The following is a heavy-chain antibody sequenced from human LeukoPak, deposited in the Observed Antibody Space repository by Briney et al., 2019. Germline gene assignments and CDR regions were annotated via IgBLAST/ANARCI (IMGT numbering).Heavy chain of an antibody. V-gene: IGHV1-8*01. Sequence: ASVKVSCKASVYTFTSCDINWVRQATGQGREWMGWMNPNSGNTGYGQSFQGRITMTRDIFIGTAYMEMSNLTSADTAIYYCTRGSSGRRDNWGQGTLVTVSA. CDR2: MNPNSGNT. J-gene: IGHJ4*02. CDR1: VYTFTSCD. D-gene: IGHD6-19*01. CDR3: TRGSSGRRDN.